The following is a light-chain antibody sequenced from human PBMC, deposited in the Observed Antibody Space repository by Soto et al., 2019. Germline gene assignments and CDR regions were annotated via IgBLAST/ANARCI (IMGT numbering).Light chain of an antibody. CDR3: SSYAGSNNPPYV. J-gene: IGLJ1*01. Sequence: QSVLTKPPSATGSPGQSVTISCTGTSSDVGGYNYVSWYQQHPGKAPKLMIYEVSKRPSGVPDRFSGSKSGNTASLTVSGLQAEDEADYYCSSYAGSNNPPYVFGTGTKVTVL. CDR1: SSDVGGYNY. V-gene: IGLV2-8*01. CDR2: EVS.